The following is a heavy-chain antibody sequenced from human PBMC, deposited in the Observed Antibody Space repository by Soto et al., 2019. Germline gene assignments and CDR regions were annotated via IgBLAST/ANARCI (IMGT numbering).Heavy chain of an antibody. Sequence: SARVSCKVSGGTFSSYAINWVRQAPGEGLEWMGGIVPILGTTSYAQKFQGRVTITADESTSTAYMELSSLRSEDTAVYYCARGGYSSSYRFDYWGQGTLVTVSS. J-gene: IGHJ4*02. CDR2: IVPILGTT. CDR1: GGTFSSYA. CDR3: ARGGYSSSYRFDY. D-gene: IGHD6-19*01. V-gene: IGHV1-69*13.